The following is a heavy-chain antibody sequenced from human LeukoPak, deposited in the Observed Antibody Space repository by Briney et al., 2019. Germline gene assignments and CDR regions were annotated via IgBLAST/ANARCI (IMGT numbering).Heavy chain of an antibody. V-gene: IGHV2-5*01. D-gene: IGHD3-22*01. J-gene: IGHJ3*02. CDR2: IYWNDDK. CDR1: GFSLSTSGVG. CDR3: AHRPTNICYYDSSGYYSVDAFDI. Sequence: SGPTLVNPTQTLTLTCTFSGFSLSTSGVGVGWIRQPPGKALEWLALIYWNDDKRYSPSLKSRLTITKDTSKNQVVLTMTNMDPVDTATYYCAHRPTNICYYDSSGYYSVDAFDIWGQGTMVTVSS.